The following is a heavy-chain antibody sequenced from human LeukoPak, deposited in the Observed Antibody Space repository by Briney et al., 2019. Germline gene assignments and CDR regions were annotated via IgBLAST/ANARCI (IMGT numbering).Heavy chain of an antibody. J-gene: IGHJ3*02. CDR1: GFTLNNYA. CDR2: ISGSGGIT. CDR3: ARDGWGLRGRKNAFDI. Sequence: GGSLRLSCGVSGFTLNNYAMNWVRQAPGKGLEWVSSISGSGGITYYADSVKGRFTISRDNAKNSLYLQMNSLRAEDTAVYYCARDGWGLRGRKNAFDIWGQGTMVTVSS. D-gene: IGHD3-16*01. V-gene: IGHV3-23*01.